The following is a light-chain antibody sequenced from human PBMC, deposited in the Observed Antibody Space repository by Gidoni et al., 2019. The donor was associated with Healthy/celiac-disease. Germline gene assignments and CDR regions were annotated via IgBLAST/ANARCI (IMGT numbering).Light chain of an antibody. J-gene: IGKJ3*01. Sequence: DIQMTQSPSSLSASVGDRVTITCRASQGISNYLAWYQQKPGKVPKLLIYAAYTLQSGVPSRFSGSGSGKDFTLTISSLQPEDVATYYCQKYNSAPPPGFTFGPGTKVDIK. V-gene: IGKV1-27*01. CDR3: QKYNSAPPPGFT. CDR1: QGISNY. CDR2: AAY.